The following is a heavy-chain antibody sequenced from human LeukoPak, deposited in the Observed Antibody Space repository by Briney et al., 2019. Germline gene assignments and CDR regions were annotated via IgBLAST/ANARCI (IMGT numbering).Heavy chain of an antibody. Sequence: GGSLRLSCAASGFSVSGHYMNWVRQAPGKGLEWVSVIYADGGRYYADSVRGRFTISRDNSNNTLTLQMNSLRVEDTAVYFCTKGLVGALAFEYWGQGTLVTVSS. V-gene: IGHV3-53*01. D-gene: IGHD1-26*01. J-gene: IGHJ4*02. CDR3: TKGLVGALAFEY. CDR1: GFSVSGHY. CDR2: IYADGGR.